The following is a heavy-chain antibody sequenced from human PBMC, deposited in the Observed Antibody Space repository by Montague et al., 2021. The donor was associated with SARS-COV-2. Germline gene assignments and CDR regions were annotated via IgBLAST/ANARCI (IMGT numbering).Heavy chain of an antibody. D-gene: IGHD5-12*01. Sequence: SETLSLTCAVYGGSFSGYYWNWIRQPPGKGLEWIGESNHSGSTNYNPSLKIQVTISVDTSNNQFSLKFTSVTAADTAVYYCARGPTNNIGMVATRLDYWGQGTLVTVSS. CDR3: ARGPTNNIGMVATRLDY. CDR2: SNHSGST. J-gene: IGHJ4*02. V-gene: IGHV4-34*01. CDR1: GGSFSGYY.